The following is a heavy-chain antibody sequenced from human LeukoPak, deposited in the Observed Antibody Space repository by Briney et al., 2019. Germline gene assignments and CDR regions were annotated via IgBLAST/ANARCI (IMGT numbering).Heavy chain of an antibody. CDR2: ISNNINTV. D-gene: IGHD3-3*01. Sequence: GGSLRLSCAASGFTFSSYNMNWVRQAPGKGLERVSYISNNINTVYYANSVKGRFTISRDNAKNSLYLQMNSLRAEDTAVYYCARAGAWFWSDYSHYYDFWGQGTLVTVSS. V-gene: IGHV3-48*01. J-gene: IGHJ4*02. CDR3: ARAGAWFWSDYSHYYDF. CDR1: GFTFSSYN.